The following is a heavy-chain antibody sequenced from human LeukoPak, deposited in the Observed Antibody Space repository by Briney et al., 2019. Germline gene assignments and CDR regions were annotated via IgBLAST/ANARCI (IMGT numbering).Heavy chain of an antibody. CDR1: GYTFTGYY. J-gene: IGHJ4*02. D-gene: IGHD2-2*01. CDR2: INPNSGGT. CDR3: ARVVAGYQLLGPYFDY. Sequence: GASVKVSCKASGYTFTGYYMHWVRQAPGQGLEWMGWINPNSGGTNYAQKFQGRVTMTRDTSISTAYMELSRLRSDDTAVYYCARVVAGYQLLGPYFDYWGQGTLVTVSS. V-gene: IGHV1-2*02.